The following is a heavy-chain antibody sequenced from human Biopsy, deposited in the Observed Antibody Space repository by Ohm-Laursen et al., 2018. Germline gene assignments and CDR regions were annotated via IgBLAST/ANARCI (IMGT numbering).Heavy chain of an antibody. V-gene: IGHV4-31*03. D-gene: IGHD3-10*01. CDR1: GASVKTSGYF. J-gene: IGHJ2*01. CDR3: VRGPKSGTAEAWYFDL. Sequence: TLSLTCRVSGASVKTSGYFWAWIRQRQGKGLEWIGYISYNERTHYTPSLTSRLAISFDTSNNPISLQLRSGGAADTAVCYFVRGPKSGTAEAWYFDLWGRGSPVTVPS. CDR2: ISYNERT.